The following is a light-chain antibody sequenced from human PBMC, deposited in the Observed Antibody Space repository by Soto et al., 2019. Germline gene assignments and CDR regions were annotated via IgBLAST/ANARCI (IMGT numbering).Light chain of an antibody. CDR1: QSVSGY. J-gene: IGKJ4*01. CDR2: GAS. Sequence: EIVLTQSPGPLSLSPGDIATLSCRASQSVSGYLAWYQKQPGQAPRLLTYGASNRATGIPDRFSGSGAGTAVTITISRMERDDAAVYDCQQYCCTVGGGTKVEIK. V-gene: IGKV3-20*01. CDR3: QQYCCT.